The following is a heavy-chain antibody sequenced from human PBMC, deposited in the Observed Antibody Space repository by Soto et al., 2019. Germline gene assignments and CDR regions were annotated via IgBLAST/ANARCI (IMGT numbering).Heavy chain of an antibody. Sequence: GSLRLSCAASGFPVSTTDMSWVRQAPGKGLEWVSTIGGIGETTYYADSVKGRFTISRDNSKNTLYLQMNSLRADDTALYYCAKNSGWFNTWGQGALVTVSS. CDR2: IGGIGETT. J-gene: IGHJ5*02. V-gene: IGHV3-23*01. CDR3: AKNSGWFNT. D-gene: IGHD3-10*01. CDR1: GFPVSTTD.